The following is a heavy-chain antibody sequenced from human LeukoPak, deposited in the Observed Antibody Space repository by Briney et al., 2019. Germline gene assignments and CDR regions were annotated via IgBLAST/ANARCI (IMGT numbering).Heavy chain of an antibody. J-gene: IGHJ4*02. D-gene: IGHD3/OR15-3a*01. CDR2: LTDSGDAT. CDR3: ARDDGLTFDY. Sequence: GSLRLSCAVSGFTFSHYAMSWVRQAPGTGLEWVGSLTDSGDATYYADSVKGRLTISRDNAKSTLYLQMNSLRAEDTAVYYCARDDGLTFDYWGQGTLVTVSS. V-gene: IGHV3-23*01. CDR1: GFTFSHYA.